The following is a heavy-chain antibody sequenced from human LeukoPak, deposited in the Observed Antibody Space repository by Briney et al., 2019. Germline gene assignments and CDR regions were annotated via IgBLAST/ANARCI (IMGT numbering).Heavy chain of an antibody. CDR3: ARLETSGYSYVGDAFDI. CDR1: GYTFTSYG. D-gene: IGHD5-18*01. J-gene: IGHJ3*02. V-gene: IGHV1-18*01. Sequence: ASVKVSCKASGYTFTSYGISWVQQAPGQGLEWMGWISAYNGNTNYAQKLQGRVTMTTDTSTSTAYMELRSLRSDDTAVYYCARLETSGYSYVGDAFDIWGQGTMVTVSS. CDR2: ISAYNGNT.